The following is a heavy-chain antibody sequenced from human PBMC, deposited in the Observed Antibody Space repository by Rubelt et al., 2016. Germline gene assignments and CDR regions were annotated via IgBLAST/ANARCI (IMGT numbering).Heavy chain of an antibody. CDR2: VHYSGST. V-gene: IGHV4-59*08. J-gene: IGHJ3*02. D-gene: IGHD5-24*01. Sequence: GLVKPSETLSLTCTVSGGSISSYYWSWIRQPPGKGLEWIGYVHYSGSTDYNPSLKSRVTISVDTSKKQFSLKVRSVTAADTAVYYCATTSRYNYDEALEIWGQETMVTVSS. CDR3: ATTSRYNYDEALEI. CDR1: GGSISSYY.